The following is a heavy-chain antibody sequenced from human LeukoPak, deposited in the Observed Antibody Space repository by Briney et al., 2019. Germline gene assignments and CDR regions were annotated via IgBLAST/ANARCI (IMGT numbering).Heavy chain of an antibody. CDR3: ARDPKGFGESVDY. J-gene: IGHJ4*02. CDR2: ISAYNGNT. D-gene: IGHD3-10*01. Sequence: GASVKVSCKASGGTFSSYAISWVRQAPGQGLEWMGGISAYNGNTNYAQKLQGRVTMTTDTSTSTAYMELRSLRSDDTAVYYCARDPKGFGESVDYWGQGTLVTVSS. CDR1: GGTFSSYA. V-gene: IGHV1-18*01.